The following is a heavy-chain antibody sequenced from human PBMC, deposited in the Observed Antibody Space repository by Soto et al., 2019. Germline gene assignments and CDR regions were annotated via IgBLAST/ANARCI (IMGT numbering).Heavy chain of an antibody. CDR1: GGSFSGYY. Sequence: SETLSLTCAVYGGSFSGYYWSWIRQPPGKGLEWIGEINHSGSTNYNPSLKSRFTISVDTSKTQFSLKLSSVTAADTAVYYCARASGISPYCSSTSCHGRPLYYMDVWGKGTTVTVSS. D-gene: IGHD2-2*01. V-gene: IGHV4-34*01. CDR3: ARASGISPYCSSTSCHGRPLYYMDV. J-gene: IGHJ6*03. CDR2: INHSGST.